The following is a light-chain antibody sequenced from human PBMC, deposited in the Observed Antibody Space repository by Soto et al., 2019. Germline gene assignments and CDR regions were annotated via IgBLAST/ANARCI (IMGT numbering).Light chain of an antibody. CDR1: QDVSTW. Sequence: DIQMTQSPSSVSASVGDTVTITCRASQDVSTWLAWYQQRPGKAPNLLIYAASSLQIGVPSRFSGSGSGTVFTLTIAGLQPEDFATYYCQQGLSFPITFGQGTRLDIK. CDR3: QQGLSFPIT. J-gene: IGKJ5*01. CDR2: AAS. V-gene: IGKV1-12*01.